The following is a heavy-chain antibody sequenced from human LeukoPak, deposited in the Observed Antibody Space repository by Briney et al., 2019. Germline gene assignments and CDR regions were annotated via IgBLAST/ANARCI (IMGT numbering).Heavy chain of an antibody. CDR1: GGAISSSF. CDR2: IYISGST. V-gene: IGHV4-4*07. CDR3: SRERDQVAAIRFDY. D-gene: IGHD5-12*01. J-gene: IGHJ4*02. Sequence: PAETRSLTCTGAGGAISSSFWSWSRQRAGKGLEYIGRIYISGSTNYNPSLKSRVTMSLDTSKNQFSLKLSSVPAADTAVYYCSRERDQVAAIRFDYWGRGTLVTVSS.